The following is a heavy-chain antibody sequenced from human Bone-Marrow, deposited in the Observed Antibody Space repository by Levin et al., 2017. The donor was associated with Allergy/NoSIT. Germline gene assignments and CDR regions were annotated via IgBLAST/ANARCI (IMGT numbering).Heavy chain of an antibody. CDR2: ISSSSLTI. V-gene: IGHV3-48*01. CDR1: GFTFSRFS. CDR3: ARDVVVLMGDWYFDL. J-gene: IGHJ2*01. D-gene: IGHD2-15*01. Sequence: GESLKISCAASGFTFSRFSMNWVRQAPGKGLEWVSYISSSSLTISYADSVKGRFTISRDNAKTSLYLQMHSLTAEDTAVYYCARDVVVLMGDWYFDLWGRGTLVTVSS.